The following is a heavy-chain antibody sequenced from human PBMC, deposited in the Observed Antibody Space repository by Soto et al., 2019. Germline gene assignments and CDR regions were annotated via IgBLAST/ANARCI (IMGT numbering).Heavy chain of an antibody. J-gene: IGHJ4*02. CDR2: ISAYNGNT. V-gene: IGHV1-18*01. CDR3: ARVREPYDSSGPLDY. CDR1: GYTFSNYG. Sequence: GASVKVSCKASGYTFSNYGISWVRQAPGQGLEWMGWISAYNGNTNYAQKLQGRVTMTTDTSTSTAYMELRSLRSDDTAVYYCARVREPYDSSGPLDYWGQGTLVT. D-gene: IGHD3-22*01.